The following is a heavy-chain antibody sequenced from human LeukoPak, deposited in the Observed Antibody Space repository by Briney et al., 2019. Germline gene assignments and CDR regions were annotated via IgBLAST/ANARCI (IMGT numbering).Heavy chain of an antibody. CDR2: IYPGGSDT. J-gene: IGHJ4*02. D-gene: IGHD3-10*01. CDR1: GYSFTSYW. Sequence: GESLKISCKGSGYSFTSYWIGWVRQMPGKGLEWMGIIYPGGSDTRYSPSFQGQVTISADKSISTAYLQWSSLKASDTAMYYCARQGGYYGSGLNFDYWGQGTLVTVSS. CDR3: ARQGGYYGSGLNFDY. V-gene: IGHV5-51*01.